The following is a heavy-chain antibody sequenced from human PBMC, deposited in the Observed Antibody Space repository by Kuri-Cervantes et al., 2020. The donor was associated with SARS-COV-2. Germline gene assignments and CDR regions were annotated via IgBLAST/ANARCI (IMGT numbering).Heavy chain of an antibody. V-gene: IGHV1-2*02. CDR1: GYTFTGYC. CDR2: INPNSGGT. CDR3: ARDRGYDILTGYYSFDY. D-gene: IGHD3-9*01. Sequence: ASVKVSCKASGYTFTGYCMHWVRQAPGQGLEWMGWINPNSGGTNYAQKFQGRVTMTRDTSICTAYMELSRLRSDDTAVYYCARDRGYDILTGYYSFDYWGQGTLVTVSS. J-gene: IGHJ4*02.